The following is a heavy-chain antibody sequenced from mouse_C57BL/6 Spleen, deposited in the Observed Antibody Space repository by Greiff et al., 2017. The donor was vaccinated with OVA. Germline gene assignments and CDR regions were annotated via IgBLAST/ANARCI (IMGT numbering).Heavy chain of an antibody. D-gene: IGHD2-3*01. CDR1: GYTFTSYW. Sequence: VQLQQPGAELVRPGSSVKLSCKASGYTFTSYWMHWVKQRPRQGLEWIGNIDPSDSETHYNQKFKDKATLTVDKSSSTAYMQLSSLTSEDSAVYYCARGGNGYYDFDYWGQGTTLTVSS. V-gene: IGHV1-52*01. CDR2: IDPSDSET. CDR3: ARGGNGYYDFDY. J-gene: IGHJ2*01.